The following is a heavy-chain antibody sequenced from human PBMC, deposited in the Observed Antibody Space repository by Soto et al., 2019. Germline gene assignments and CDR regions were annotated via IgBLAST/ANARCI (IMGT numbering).Heavy chain of an antibody. CDR3: AISSWRYDILTADLGPHTDY. D-gene: IGHD3-9*01. CDR1: GYTFTSYD. V-gene: IGHV1-8*01. Sequence: ASVKVSCKASGYTFTSYDINWVRQGTGQGLEWMGWMNPNSGNTGYAQKFQGRVTMTRNTSISTAYMELSSLRSEDTAVYYCAISSWRYDILTADLGPHTDYWCPGPLVTVSS. J-gene: IGHJ4*02. CDR2: MNPNSGNT.